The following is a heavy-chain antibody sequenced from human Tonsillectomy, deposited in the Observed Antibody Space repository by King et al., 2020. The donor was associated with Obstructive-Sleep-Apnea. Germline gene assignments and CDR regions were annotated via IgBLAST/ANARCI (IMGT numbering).Heavy chain of an antibody. J-gene: IGHJ3*02. CDR3: SRDPGSSGIDI. D-gene: IGHD3-22*01. Sequence: QVQLVESGAEVKKPGVSVMVSCKASGYTFTSSYIHWVRQAPGQGLEWMGIISPSDSSIIYEQNFQGRVTMTSDTSTSTVYMELSSLRPEDTAVYYCSRDPGSSGIDIWGPGTMVTVSS. CDR1: GYTFTSSY. CDR2: ISPSDSSI. V-gene: IGHV1-46*01.